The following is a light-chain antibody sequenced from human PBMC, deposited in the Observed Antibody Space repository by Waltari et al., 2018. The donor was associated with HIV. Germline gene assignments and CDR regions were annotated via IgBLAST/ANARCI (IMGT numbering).Light chain of an antibody. CDR3: MQALQTPMYT. V-gene: IGKV2-28*01. CDR2: LGS. CDR1: QSLLHSNGYNY. Sequence: DIVMTQSPLSQPVTPGEPASISCRSSQSLLHSNGYNYFDWYRQKQGQSPQLLIYLGSNRASGVPDRFSGSGSGTDFTLKISRVEAEDVGVYYCMQALQTPMYTFGQGTKLEIK. J-gene: IGKJ2*01.